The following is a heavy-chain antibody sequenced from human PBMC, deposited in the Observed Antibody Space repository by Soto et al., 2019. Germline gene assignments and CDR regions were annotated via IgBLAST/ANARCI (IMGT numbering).Heavy chain of an antibody. D-gene: IGHD3-10*01. CDR2: IYYSGST. Sequence: SETLSLTCTVSGGSVSSGSYYWSWIRQPPGKGLEWIGYIYYSGSTNYNPSLKSRVTISLDTSKNQFSLKLTSVTAADTAVYYCARHISSGTYYADFWGQGSLVTVSS. J-gene: IGHJ4*02. V-gene: IGHV4-61*01. CDR3: ARHISSGTYYADF. CDR1: GGSVSSGSYY.